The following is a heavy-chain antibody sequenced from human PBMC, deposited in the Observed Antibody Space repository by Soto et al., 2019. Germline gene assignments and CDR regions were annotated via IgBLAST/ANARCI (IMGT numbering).Heavy chain of an antibody. J-gene: IGHJ4*02. D-gene: IGHD3-9*01. CDR2: ISHTGTT. CDR3: TTGEGYDILTGRRPVDY. Sequence: SETLSHTCAVSGDSISVSQWWSWVRLPPGKGLEWIGEISHTGTTNYNPSLKSRVTMSVDKPKNQFSLNLTSVTAEDTAVYYCTTGEGYDILTGRRPVDYWGQGTLVTVSS. CDR1: GDSISVSQW. V-gene: IGHV4-4*02.